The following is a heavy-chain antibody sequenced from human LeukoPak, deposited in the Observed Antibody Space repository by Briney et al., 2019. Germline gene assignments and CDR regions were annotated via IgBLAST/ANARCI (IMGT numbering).Heavy chain of an antibody. CDR3: ARDLRYCSSTSCYLGGFDP. CDR2: IIPIFGTA. CDR1: GGTFSSYA. Sequence: SVKVSCKASGGTFSSYAISWVRQAPGQGLEWIGGIIPIFGTANYAQKFQGRVTITTDESTSTAYMELSSLRSEDTAVYYCARDLRYCSSTSCYLGGFDPWGQGTLVTVSS. J-gene: IGHJ5*02. V-gene: IGHV1-69*05. D-gene: IGHD2-2*01.